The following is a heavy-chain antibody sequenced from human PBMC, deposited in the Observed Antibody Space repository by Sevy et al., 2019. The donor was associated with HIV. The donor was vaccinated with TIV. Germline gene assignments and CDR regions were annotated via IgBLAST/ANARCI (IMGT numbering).Heavy chain of an antibody. CDR1: GYSFTSYW. V-gene: IGHV5-51*01. CDR2: IYPGDSDT. J-gene: IGHJ4*02. D-gene: IGHD6-13*01. CDR3: ARTTAVAGTKFFDF. Sequence: GESLKISCKGSGYSFTSYWIGWVRQMPGKGLEWMGIIYPGDSDTTYSPSFQGQVTISADKSISTAYLQWGSLKASDNAMHYCARTTAVAGTKFFDFWGQGTLVTVSS.